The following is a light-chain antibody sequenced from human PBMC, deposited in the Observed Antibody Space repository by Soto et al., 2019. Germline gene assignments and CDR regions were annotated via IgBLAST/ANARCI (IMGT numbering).Light chain of an antibody. CDR2: EVS. CDR3: SSYTSTYTQV. J-gene: IGLJ1*01. V-gene: IGLV2-14*01. Sequence: QSVLTQPASVSGSPGQSITIACTGTSSDVGAYKYVSWYQQHPGKAPKLMIYEVSNRPSGVSNRFSGSKSGNTASVTISGLQAEDEADYYCSSYTSTYTQVFGTGTKVTVL. CDR1: SSDVGAYKY.